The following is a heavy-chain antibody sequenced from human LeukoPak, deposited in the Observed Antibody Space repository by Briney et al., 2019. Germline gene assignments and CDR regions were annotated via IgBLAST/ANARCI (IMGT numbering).Heavy chain of an antibody. CDR1: GGSISSSNW. Sequence: SGTLSLTCAVSGGSISSSNWWSWVRQPPGQGLEWIGDIYHSGSTNYNPSLKSRVTISIDQSKNQFSLKLSSVAAADTAVYYCARWKDGDPYFDYWGQGTLVTVSS. D-gene: IGHD4-17*01. J-gene: IGHJ4*02. V-gene: IGHV4-4*02. CDR2: IYHSGST. CDR3: ARWKDGDPYFDY.